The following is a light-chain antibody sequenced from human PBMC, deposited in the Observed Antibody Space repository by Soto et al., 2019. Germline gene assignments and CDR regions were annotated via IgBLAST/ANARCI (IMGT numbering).Light chain of an antibody. CDR3: QAWDSSSVV. Sequence: ELTQPPSVSVSPGQTASITCSGDKLGDKYACWYQQKPGQSPVLVIYQDSKRPSGIPERFSGSNSGNTATLTISGTQAMDEADYYCQAWDSSSVVFGGGTKVTVL. CDR1: KLGDKY. J-gene: IGLJ2*01. V-gene: IGLV3-1*01. CDR2: QDS.